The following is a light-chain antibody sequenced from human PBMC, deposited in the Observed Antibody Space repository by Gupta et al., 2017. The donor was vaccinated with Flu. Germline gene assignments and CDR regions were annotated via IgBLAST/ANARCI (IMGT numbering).Light chain of an antibody. Sequence: EIVLTHAQAFQSVTPKEKVTITCRASQSIGSSLHWYQQKPDQSPKLLIKYASQTPSGVPSRFSGSGSGTDFTLTINSLEAEDAATYYCLQSSSLPQTFGQGTKVEIK. V-gene: IGKV6-21*01. CDR2: YAS. CDR1: QSIGSS. CDR3: LQSSSLPQT. J-gene: IGKJ1*01.